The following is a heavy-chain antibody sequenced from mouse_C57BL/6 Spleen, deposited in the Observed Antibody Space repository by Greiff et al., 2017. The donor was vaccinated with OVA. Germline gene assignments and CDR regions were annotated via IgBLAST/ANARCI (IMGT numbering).Heavy chain of an antibody. D-gene: IGHD1-1*01. CDR3: TRLKIYAFDY. J-gene: IGHJ2*01. Sequence: QVQLKASGAELVRPGASVTLSCKASGYTFTDYEMHWVKQTPVHGLEWIGAIDPETGGTAYNQKFKGKAILTADKSSSTAYMELRSLTSEDSAVYYCTRLKIYAFDYWGQGTTLTVSS. CDR1: GYTFTDYE. V-gene: IGHV1-15*01. CDR2: IDPETGGT.